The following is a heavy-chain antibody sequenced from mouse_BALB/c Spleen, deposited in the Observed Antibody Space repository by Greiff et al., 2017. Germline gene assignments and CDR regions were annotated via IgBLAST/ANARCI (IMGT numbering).Heavy chain of an antibody. J-gene: IGHJ1*01. V-gene: IGHV1S137*01. CDR1: GYTFTDYA. CDR2: ISTYYGDA. CDR3: ARGDYDGGSWYFDV. D-gene: IGHD2-4*01. Sequence: VKLQESVAELVRPGVSVKISCKGSGYTFTDYAMHWVKQSHAKSLEWIGVISTYYGDASYNQKFKGKATMTVDKSSSTAYMELARLTSEDSAIYYCARGDYDGGSWYFDVWGAGTTVTVSS.